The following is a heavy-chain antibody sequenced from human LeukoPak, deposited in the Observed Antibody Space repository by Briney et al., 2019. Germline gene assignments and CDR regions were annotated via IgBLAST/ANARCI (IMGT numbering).Heavy chain of an antibody. Sequence: PGRSLRLSCAASGFTFSSYGMHWVRQAPGKGLEWVAVISYDGSNTYYADSVKGRFTISRDNSKNTLYLLVNSLRAEDTALYYCATDRAIGYSYGGIDYWGQGALVTVSS. J-gene: IGHJ4*02. CDR3: ATDRAIGYSYGGIDY. CDR2: ISYDGSNT. CDR1: GFTFSSYG. V-gene: IGHV3-30*03. D-gene: IGHD5-18*01.